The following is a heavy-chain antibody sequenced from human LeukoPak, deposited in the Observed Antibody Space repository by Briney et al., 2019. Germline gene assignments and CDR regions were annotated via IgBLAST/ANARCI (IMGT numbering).Heavy chain of an antibody. CDR3: ARANVTYYYDSSGLTPASAFDI. J-gene: IGHJ3*02. D-gene: IGHD3-22*01. V-gene: IGHV3-13*01. CDR1: GFTFSSYD. CDR2: IGTAGDT. Sequence: GGSLRLSCAASGFTFSSYDMHWVRHATGKGLEWVSAIGTAGDTYYPGSVKGRFTISRENAKNSLYLQMNSLRAGDTAVYYCARANVTYYYDSSGLTPASAFDIWGQGTMVTVSS.